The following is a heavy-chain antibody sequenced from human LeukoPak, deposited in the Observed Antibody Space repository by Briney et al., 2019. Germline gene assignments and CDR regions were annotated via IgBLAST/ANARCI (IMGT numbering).Heavy chain of an antibody. CDR1: GFTFNLYS. D-gene: IGHD3-10*01. V-gene: IGHV3-74*01. Sequence: GGSLRLSCAASGFTFNLYSIHWGRHAPGKGLEWLSRISDDGTTTNYADSVKGRFTISRDNAKNTLYLQMNSLRVDDTAVYYCARDSRYYYGSGSYQPYWFDPWGQGTLVTVSS. CDR2: ISDDGTTT. CDR3: ARDSRYYYGSGSYQPYWFDP. J-gene: IGHJ5*02.